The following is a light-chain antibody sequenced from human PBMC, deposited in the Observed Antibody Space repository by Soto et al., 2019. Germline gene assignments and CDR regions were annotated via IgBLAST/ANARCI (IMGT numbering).Light chain of an antibody. CDR2: YIS. J-gene: IGKJ5*01. CDR1: QSVNSD. V-gene: IGKV3D-15*01. CDR3: QQHNQWPIT. Sequence: EIVLTQSPGTLSLSPGERVTLSCRASQSVNSDFLAWYQQKPGQAPRLLIYYISTRATGIPARFSGSGSGTEFTLTINSLQSEDSAVYYCQQHNQWPITFGQGTRLEIK.